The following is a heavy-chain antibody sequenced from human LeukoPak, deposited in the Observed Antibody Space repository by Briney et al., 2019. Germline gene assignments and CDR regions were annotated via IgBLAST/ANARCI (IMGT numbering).Heavy chain of an antibody. CDR2: ISSGSTII. D-gene: IGHD4-17*01. CDR3: ARFIYSDYGAFDY. Sequence: GGSLRLSCAASGFTFSSYSMNWVRQAPGKGLEWISHISSGSTIIYYADSVKGRFTISRDNAKNSLFLQMNSLRDEDTAVYYCARFIYSDYGAFDYWGQGTLVTVSS. J-gene: IGHJ4*02. V-gene: IGHV3-48*02. CDR1: GFTFSSYS.